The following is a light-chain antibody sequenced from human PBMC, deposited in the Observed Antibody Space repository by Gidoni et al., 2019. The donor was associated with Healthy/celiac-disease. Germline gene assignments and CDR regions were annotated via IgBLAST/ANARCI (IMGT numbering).Light chain of an antibody. Sequence: DIQMTQSPSTLSASVGDRVTITCRASQSISSRLAWYQQKPGKAHKLLIYDSSSLESGVPSRFSGSGSGTEFTLTISSLQPDDFATYYCQQYNSYSGTFGQGTKVEIK. J-gene: IGKJ1*01. V-gene: IGKV1-5*01. CDR3: QQYNSYSGT. CDR1: QSISSR. CDR2: DSS.